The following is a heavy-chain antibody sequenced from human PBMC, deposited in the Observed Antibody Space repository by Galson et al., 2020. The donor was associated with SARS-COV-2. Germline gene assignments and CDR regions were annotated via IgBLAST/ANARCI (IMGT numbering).Heavy chain of an antibody. CDR1: GFSLSTSGVG. CDR3: SHSEGHDYNDYVAMDV. J-gene: IGHJ6*02. Sequence: SGPTLVKPTPTLTLTCTVSGFSLSTSGVGVGWIRQPPGKALEWLALIYWNDDKRYSPSLNGRLTITKDTSKNQVVFTMTNRDPLDTATYYCSHSEGHDYNDYVAMDVWGQGTTVTVSS. V-gene: IGHV2-5*01. CDR2: IYWNDDK.